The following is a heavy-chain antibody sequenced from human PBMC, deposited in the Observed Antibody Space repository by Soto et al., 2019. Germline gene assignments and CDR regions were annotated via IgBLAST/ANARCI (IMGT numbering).Heavy chain of an antibody. D-gene: IGHD1-1*01. Sequence: QIQLVQSGAVVKTPGASVKVSCKASGYNFFDYGVSWVRQAPGQGLEWMGWVSPKSGNTDYARKVQGRVTMTTDISTSTAYMELRGLISDDTGVYYCARGRTVSSIGPLLVWGQGTLVSVSS. J-gene: IGHJ1*01. CDR2: VSPKSGNT. CDR3: ARGRTVSSIGPLLV. V-gene: IGHV1-18*01. CDR1: GYNFFDYG.